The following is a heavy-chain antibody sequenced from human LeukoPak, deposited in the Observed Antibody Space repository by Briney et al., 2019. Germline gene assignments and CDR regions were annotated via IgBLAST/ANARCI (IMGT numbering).Heavy chain of an antibody. J-gene: IGHJ6*03. CDR1: GFTFSSYG. D-gene: IGHD6-6*01. Sequence: GRSLRLSCAASGFTFSSYGMHWVRQAPGKGLIWVAGINGSGSETTYADSVEGRFTVSRDNAKNTLYLQMNSLRAEDTGAYFCARDGDSISSFYYYYYMDVWGKGTTVTVSS. CDR2: INGSGSET. V-gene: IGHV3-74*01. CDR3: ARDGDSISSFYYYYYMDV.